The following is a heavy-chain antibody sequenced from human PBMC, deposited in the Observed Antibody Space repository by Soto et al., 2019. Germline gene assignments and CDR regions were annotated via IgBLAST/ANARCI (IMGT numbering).Heavy chain of an antibody. V-gene: IGHV4-34*01. CDR1: GGSFSGYY. CDR2: INHSGST. J-gene: IGHJ4*02. D-gene: IGHD3-9*01. Sequence: SETLSLTCAVYGGSFSGYYWSWIRQPPGKGLEWIGEINHSGSTNYNPSLKSRVTISVDTSKNQFSLKLSSVTAADTAVYYCARDGYDILTGYYKRVPFVLPYWGQGTLVTVSS. CDR3: ARDGYDILTGYYKRVPFVLPY.